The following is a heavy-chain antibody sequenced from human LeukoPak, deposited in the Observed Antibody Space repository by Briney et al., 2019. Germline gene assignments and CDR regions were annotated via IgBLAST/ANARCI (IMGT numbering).Heavy chain of an antibody. D-gene: IGHD2-2*02. CDR3: ARIGGIPLGSFDI. CDR1: GGSISSGSYY. V-gene: IGHV4-61*02. CDR2: IYTSGST. J-gene: IGHJ3*02. Sequence: PSETLSLTCTVSGGSISSGSYYWSWIRQPAGKGLEWIGRIYTSGSTNYNPSLKSRVTISVDTSKNQFSLKLSSVTAADTAVYYCARIGGIPLGSFDIWGQGTVVTVSS.